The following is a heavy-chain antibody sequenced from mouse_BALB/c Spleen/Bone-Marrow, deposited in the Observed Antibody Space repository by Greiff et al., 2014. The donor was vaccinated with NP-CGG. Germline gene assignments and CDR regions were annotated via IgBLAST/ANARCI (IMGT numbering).Heavy chain of an antibody. CDR2: IDPANGNT. D-gene: IGHD1-1*01. J-gene: IGHJ3*01. V-gene: IGHV14-3*02. CDR1: GFNIKDTY. CDR3: AIYYYGSSGFAY. Sequence: VQLQQPGAELVKPGASVKLSCTASGFNIKDTYMHWVKQRPEQGLEWIGRIDPANGNTKYDPKFQGKATITADTSSNTAYLQLSSLTSEDTAVYYCAIYYYGSSGFAYWGQGTLVTV.